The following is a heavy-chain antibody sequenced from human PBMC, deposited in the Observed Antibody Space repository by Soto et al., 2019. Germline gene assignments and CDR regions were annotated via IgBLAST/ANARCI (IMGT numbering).Heavy chain of an antibody. D-gene: IGHD2-15*01. CDR3: AKVSAATTSFDY. CDR1: GFTFSSYG. CDR2: ISYDGSNK. V-gene: IGHV3-30*18. J-gene: IGHJ4*02. Sequence: PGGSLRLSCAASGFTFSSYGMHWVRQAPGKGLEWVAVISYDGSNKYYADSVKGRFTISRDNSKNTLYLQMNSLRAEDTAVYYCAKVSAATTSFDYWGQGTLVTVSS.